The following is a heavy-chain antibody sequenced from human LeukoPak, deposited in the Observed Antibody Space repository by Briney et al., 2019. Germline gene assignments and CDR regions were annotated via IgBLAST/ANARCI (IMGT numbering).Heavy chain of an antibody. J-gene: IGHJ4*02. CDR3: VRSGGY. CDR1: GFTFSNYW. Sequence: GGSLRLSCAASGFTFSNYWMNWVRQAPGKGLEWVANIKEDGSEKYYVDSVKGRFTISRDNAKNSLCLQMNSLRAEDTAIYYCVRSGGYWGQGTLDTVSS. D-gene: IGHD1-26*01. V-gene: IGHV3-7*05. CDR2: IKEDGSEK.